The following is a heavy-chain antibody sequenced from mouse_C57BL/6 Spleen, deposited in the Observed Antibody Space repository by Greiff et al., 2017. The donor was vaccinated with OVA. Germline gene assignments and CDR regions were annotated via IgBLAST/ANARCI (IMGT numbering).Heavy chain of an antibody. Sequence: QVQLKESGPGLVQPSQSLSITCTVSGFSLTSYGVHWVRQSPGKGLEWLGVIWSGGSTDYNAAFISRLSISKDNSKSQVFFKMNSLQADDTAIYYCALPRDGMRWYFDVWGTGTTVTVSS. CDR2: IWSGGST. CDR1: GFSLTSYG. V-gene: IGHV2-2*01. D-gene: IGHD1-1*01. J-gene: IGHJ1*03. CDR3: ALPRDGMRWYFDV.